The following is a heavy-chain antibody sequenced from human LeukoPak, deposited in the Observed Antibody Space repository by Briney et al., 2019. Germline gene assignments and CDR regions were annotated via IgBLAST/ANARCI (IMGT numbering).Heavy chain of an antibody. CDR1: GYIFINYY. J-gene: IGHJ4*02. D-gene: IGHD3-10*01. CDR3: ARGFSRFGPSYGDY. Sequence: ASVKVSRKASGYIFINYYIHWVRQAPGQGLEWMGLINPNGAYTTNAQKFQGRVTVTRNTSTSTAYMELRSLRSDDTAVYYCARGFSRFGPSYGDYWGQGTLVTVSS. CDR2: INPNGAYT. V-gene: IGHV1-46*01.